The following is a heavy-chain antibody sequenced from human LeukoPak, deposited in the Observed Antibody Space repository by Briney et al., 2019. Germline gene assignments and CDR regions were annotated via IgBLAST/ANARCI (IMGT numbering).Heavy chain of an antibody. CDR3: ARDRDYGSGSYRDAFDI. V-gene: IGHV4-39*07. D-gene: IGHD3-10*01. Sequence: SETLSLTCTVSGGSISSSSYYWGWIRQPPGKGLEWIGSIYYSGSTYYNPSLKSRVTISVDTSKNQFSLKLSSVTAADTAVYYCARDRDYGSGSYRDAFDIWGQGTMVTVSS. J-gene: IGHJ3*02. CDR1: GGSISSSSYY. CDR2: IYYSGST.